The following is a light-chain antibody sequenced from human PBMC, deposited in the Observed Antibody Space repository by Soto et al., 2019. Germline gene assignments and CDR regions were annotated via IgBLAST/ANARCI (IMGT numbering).Light chain of an antibody. CDR2: VNSDGSH. V-gene: IGLV4-69*01. CDR3: QTWGTGIGV. J-gene: IGLJ3*02. CDR1: SGHSSYA. Sequence: VLTQSPSASASLGASVKLTCTLSSGHSSYAIAWHQQQPEKGPRYLMKVNSDGSHSKGDGIPDRFSGSSSGAERYLTISSLQSEDEADYYCQTWGTGIGVFGGGTKVTVL.